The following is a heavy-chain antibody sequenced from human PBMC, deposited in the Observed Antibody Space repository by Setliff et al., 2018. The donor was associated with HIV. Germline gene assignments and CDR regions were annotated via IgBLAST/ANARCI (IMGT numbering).Heavy chain of an antibody. J-gene: IGHJ4*02. CDR3: ARIFGFTTASYARGNDY. D-gene: IGHD3-16*01. V-gene: IGHV4-38-2*01. CDR2: VYYTGTT. CDR1: GCSISSDYY. Sequence: SETLSLTCGVSGCSISSDYYWGWFRQPPGKGLECIGTVYYTGTTYYNSSLESRVTISVDTSRNQFSLKLYSVTAADTAVYYCARIFGFTTASYARGNDYWGRGTLVTVSS.